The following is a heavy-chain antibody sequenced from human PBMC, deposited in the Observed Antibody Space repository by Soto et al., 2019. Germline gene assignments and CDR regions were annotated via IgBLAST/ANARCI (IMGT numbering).Heavy chain of an antibody. Sequence: QVRLQESGPGLVKPSGTLSLTCAVSGGSISSPNLWTWVRQPPGKGLEWIGEIYHIGSTTFNPSLKARVTVSVDKSNNHVSQKLSSVTAADTAVYYCARSPRSIAAGGIDFWGQGNLVTVSS. J-gene: IGHJ4*01. CDR1: GGSISSPNL. CDR3: ARSPRSIAAGGIDF. V-gene: IGHV4-4*02. CDR2: IYHIGST. D-gene: IGHD6-13*01.